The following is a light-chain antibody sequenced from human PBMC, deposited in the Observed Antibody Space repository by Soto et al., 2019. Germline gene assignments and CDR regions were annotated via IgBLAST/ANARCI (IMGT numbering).Light chain of an antibody. CDR2: KAS. CDR1: QSISSW. J-gene: IGKJ3*01. V-gene: IGKV1-5*03. CDR3: QHWGI. Sequence: DIQMTQSPSTLSASVGDRVTITCRASQSISSWLAWYQQKPGKAPKLLIYKASSLESGVPSRFSGSGSGTEFTRTISSLQPDDFATYCFQHWGIFGPGTKVDIK.